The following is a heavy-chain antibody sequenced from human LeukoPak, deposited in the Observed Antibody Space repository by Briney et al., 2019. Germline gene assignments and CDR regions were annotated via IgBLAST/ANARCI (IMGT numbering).Heavy chain of an antibody. J-gene: IGHJ4*02. CDR1: GYTFTGYY. Sequence: GASVKVSCKASGYTFTGYYMHWVRQAPGQGPEWMGWINPNSGATNYAQKFQGRVTMTRDTSTSTVYMELSSLRSEDTAVYYCARDVVPAAMRRPNPYYFDYWGQGTLVTVSS. D-gene: IGHD2-2*01. V-gene: IGHV1-2*02. CDR2: INPNSGAT. CDR3: ARDVVPAAMRRPNPYYFDY.